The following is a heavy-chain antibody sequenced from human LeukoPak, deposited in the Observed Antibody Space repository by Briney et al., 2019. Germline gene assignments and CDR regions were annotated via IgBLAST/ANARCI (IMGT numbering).Heavy chain of an antibody. CDR3: ARDPVGHGNYFDY. Sequence: PSETLSLTCTVSGGSVSSYFCSWIRQPAGRGLEWIGRIYTSGSTSYNPSLKSRVTMSVDTSKNQFSLKLSSVTAADTAVYFCARDPVGHGNYFDYWGQGTLVTVSS. V-gene: IGHV4-4*07. CDR1: GGSVSSYF. D-gene: IGHD4-23*01. CDR2: IYTSGST. J-gene: IGHJ4*02.